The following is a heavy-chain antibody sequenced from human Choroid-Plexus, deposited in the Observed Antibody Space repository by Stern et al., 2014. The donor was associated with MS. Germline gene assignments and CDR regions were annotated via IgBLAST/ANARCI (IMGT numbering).Heavy chain of an antibody. CDR1: GFTFSNFG. CDR2: ISYDGSDK. CDR3: AKDRQWSTYFFDY. J-gene: IGHJ4*02. V-gene: IGHV3-30*18. Sequence: QMQLVESGGGVAQPGRPLILSCAASGFTFSNFGMHWVRQAPGQGLEWVALISYDGSDKYYADSVKGRFTIFRDNSKNTLYMHMNSLRAEDTAVYYCAKDRQWSTYFFDYWGQGSLGTVSS. D-gene: IGHD2-15*01.